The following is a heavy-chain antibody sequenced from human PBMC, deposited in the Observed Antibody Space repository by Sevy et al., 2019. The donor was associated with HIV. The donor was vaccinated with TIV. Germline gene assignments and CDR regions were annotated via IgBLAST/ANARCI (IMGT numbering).Heavy chain of an antibody. D-gene: IGHD1-26*01. J-gene: IGHJ6*02. Sequence: GGSLRLSCAVSSSTISSSSMFWVRQSSGKGLEWLARISYDGSDQSYADSMKGRFTVSRDLLTTTFHLQLSSLRSDDSAVYYCATTAPLDVWGQGATVTVSS. CDR1: SSTISSSS. CDR2: ISYDGSDQ. CDR3: ATTAPLDV. V-gene: IGHV3-30-3*01.